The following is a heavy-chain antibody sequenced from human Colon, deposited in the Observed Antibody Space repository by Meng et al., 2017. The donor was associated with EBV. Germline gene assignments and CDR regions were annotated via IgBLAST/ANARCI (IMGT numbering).Heavy chain of an antibody. CDR3: ARGELLWDY. CDR1: GDSISSGEYF. Sequence: VQLQGSAHGLVKPSQPLSLTFTVSGDSISSGEYFWSWIRQPPGKGLEWIGYMDYRGSTFYNPSLKSRVTISVDTSKNQFSLKLSSVIAADTAVYFCARGELLWDYWGQGTLVTVSS. CDR2: MDYRGST. D-gene: IGHD2-2*01. J-gene: IGHJ4*02. V-gene: IGHV4-30-4*01.